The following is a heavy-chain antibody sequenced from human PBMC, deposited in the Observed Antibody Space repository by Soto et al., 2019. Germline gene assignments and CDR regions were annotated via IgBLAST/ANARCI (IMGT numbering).Heavy chain of an antibody. J-gene: IGHJ4*02. V-gene: IGHV3-7*03. D-gene: IGHD1-26*01. CDR1: GFTFSTYW. CDR2: IKEDGSEK. CDR3: ARDKVVGPTTLAY. Sequence: PGGSLRLSCVVSGFTFSTYWMGWVRQAPGKGLEWVANIKEDGSEKYYLDSVKGRFTIYRDNAKNSLYLQMNSLRAEDTAVYYCARDKVVGPTTLAYWGQGTLVTVSS.